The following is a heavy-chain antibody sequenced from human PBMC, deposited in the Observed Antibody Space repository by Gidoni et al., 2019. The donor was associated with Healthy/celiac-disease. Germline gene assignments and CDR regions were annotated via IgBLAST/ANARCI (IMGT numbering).Heavy chain of an antibody. J-gene: IGHJ4*02. Sequence: QVQLVESGGGVVQPGRSLRLSCAASGFTFSSYGMHWVRQAPGKGLEWVAVISYDGSNKYYADSVKGRFTISRDNSKNTLYLQMNSLRAEDTAVYYCAKAADALGMGDYWGQGTLVTVSS. CDR1: GFTFSSYG. CDR2: ISYDGSNK. CDR3: AKAADALGMGDY. V-gene: IGHV3-30*18. D-gene: IGHD1-26*01.